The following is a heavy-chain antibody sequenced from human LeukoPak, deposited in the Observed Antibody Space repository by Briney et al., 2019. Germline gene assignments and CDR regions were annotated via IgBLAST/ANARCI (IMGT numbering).Heavy chain of an antibody. Sequence: SVKVSCKASGGTFSSYAISWVRQAPGQGLEWMGGIIPIFGTANYAQKFQGRVTITADESTSTAYMELSSLRSEDTAVYYCAKYLAGGWSYIDCWGQGTLVTVSS. D-gene: IGHD6-19*01. V-gene: IGHV1-69*01. CDR3: AKYLAGGWSYIDC. CDR1: GGTFSSYA. J-gene: IGHJ4*02. CDR2: IIPIFGTA.